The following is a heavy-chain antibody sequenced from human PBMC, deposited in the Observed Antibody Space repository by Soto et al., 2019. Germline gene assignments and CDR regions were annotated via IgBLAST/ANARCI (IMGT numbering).Heavy chain of an antibody. Sequence: QVQLVQSGGEVKKPGASVKVSCKASGYTFTNYGISWVRQDPGQGLEWIGWINVYNGNTKYAQKVQGRVTMTTDTSTSTSYMELRSLRSDDTAVYYCARGVGSGSYYNQYNWFDPWGQGTLVTVSS. D-gene: IGHD3-10*01. J-gene: IGHJ5*02. CDR2: INVYNGNT. V-gene: IGHV1-18*01. CDR3: ARGVGSGSYYNQYNWFDP. CDR1: GYTFTNYG.